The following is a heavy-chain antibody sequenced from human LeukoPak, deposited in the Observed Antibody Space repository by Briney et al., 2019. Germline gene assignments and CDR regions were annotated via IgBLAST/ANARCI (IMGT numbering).Heavy chain of an antibody. D-gene: IGHD1-26*01. J-gene: IGHJ4*02. CDR1: GFTFSSYS. CDR2: IKQDGSEK. Sequence: GGSLRLSCAASGFTFSSYSMNWVRQAPGKGLEWVANIKQDGSEKYYVDSVKGRFTISRDNAKNSLYLQMNSLRAEDTAVYYCARRRYSGSSQHFDYWGQGTLVTVSS. V-gene: IGHV3-7*01. CDR3: ARRRYSGSSQHFDY.